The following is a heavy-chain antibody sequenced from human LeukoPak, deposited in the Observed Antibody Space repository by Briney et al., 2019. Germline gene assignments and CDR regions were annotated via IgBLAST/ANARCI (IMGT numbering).Heavy chain of an antibody. CDR2: MNPNSGNT. J-gene: IGHJ6*02. V-gene: IGHV1-8*01. Sequence: GASVKVSCKASGYTFTSYDINWVRQAPGQGLEWMGWMNPNSGNTGYAQKFQGRVTMTRNTSISTAYMELSSLRSEDTAVYYCARDDYSKSGYGMDVWGQGTTVTVSS. CDR3: ARDDYSKSGYGMDV. CDR1: GYTFTSYD. D-gene: IGHD4-4*01.